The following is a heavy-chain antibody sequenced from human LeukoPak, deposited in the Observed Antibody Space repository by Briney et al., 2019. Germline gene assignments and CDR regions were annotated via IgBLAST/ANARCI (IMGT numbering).Heavy chain of an antibody. V-gene: IGHV3-66*01. D-gene: IGHD4-17*01. Sequence: GGSLRFSCAASGFTVSSNYMSWVRQAPGKGLEWVSVIYSGGSTYYADSVKGRFTISRDNSKNTLYLQMNSLRAEDTAVYYCARDLGTVTTLTSDYWGQGTLVTVSS. CDR1: GFTVSSNY. CDR2: IYSGGST. CDR3: ARDLGTVTTLTSDY. J-gene: IGHJ4*02.